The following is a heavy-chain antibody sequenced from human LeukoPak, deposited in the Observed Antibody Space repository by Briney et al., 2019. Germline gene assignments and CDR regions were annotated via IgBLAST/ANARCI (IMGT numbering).Heavy chain of an antibody. J-gene: IGHJ4*02. V-gene: IGHV3-48*03. D-gene: IGHD6-19*01. Sequence: GGSLRLSCTASGFTFSSYEMNWVRQAPGKGLEWISYISDSVNTIYYADSVKGRFTISRDNAKNSLYLQMNSLRVEDTAVYYCTRDSGRFRLDYWGQGILVTVSS. CDR1: GFTFSSYE. CDR2: ISDSVNTI. CDR3: TRDSGRFRLDY.